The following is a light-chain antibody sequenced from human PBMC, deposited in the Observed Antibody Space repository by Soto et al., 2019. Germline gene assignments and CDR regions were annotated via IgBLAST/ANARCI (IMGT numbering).Light chain of an antibody. CDR2: RAS. J-gene: IGKJ2*01. Sequence: DIQMTQSPSTLSASVGDRVTITCRASQSISSWLAWYQQKPGKAAKRLIYRASSLESGVPSRFSGSGSGTELTLTISSLQPHDFATYYCQQYNSYSPYTFGQGTKLEIK. CDR1: QSISSW. V-gene: IGKV1-5*03. CDR3: QQYNSYSPYT.